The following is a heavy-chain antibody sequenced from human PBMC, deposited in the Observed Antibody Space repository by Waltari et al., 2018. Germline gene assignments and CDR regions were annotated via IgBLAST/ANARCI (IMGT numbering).Heavy chain of an antibody. CDR1: GDPMSGNSW. V-gene: IGHV4-4*02. CDR3: ARDLGRGLFLDS. CDR2: VHRNGRT. Sequence: QLQLQESGPGLVKPSGTLSLTCVVSGDPMSGNSWWSGVRQSPDKGLEWIGQVHRNGRTNDNPSLASRAIVSLDSSMNQFSLRILSATAADTAVYYCARDLGRGLFLDSWGQGTLVTVSP. D-gene: IGHD2-15*01. J-gene: IGHJ4*02.